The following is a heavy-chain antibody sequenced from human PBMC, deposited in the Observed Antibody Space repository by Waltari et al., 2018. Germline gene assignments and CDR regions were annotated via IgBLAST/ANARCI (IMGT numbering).Heavy chain of an antibody. Sequence: EVQLVESGGDLVQPGGSLRLSCAASGFTFSSYWMCGVRQAPGKGLEWVANIKEDGSEKYYVDSVKGRFTISRDNAKNSLYLQMNSLRAEDSAVYYCARTQWDSTSRRAFDIWGQGTVVTVSS. D-gene: IGHD1-26*01. V-gene: IGHV3-7*01. CDR2: IKEDGSEK. CDR3: ARTQWDSTSRRAFDI. J-gene: IGHJ3*02. CDR1: GFTFSSYW.